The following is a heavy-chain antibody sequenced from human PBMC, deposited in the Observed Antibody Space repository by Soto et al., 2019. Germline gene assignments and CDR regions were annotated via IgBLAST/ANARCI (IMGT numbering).Heavy chain of an antibody. J-gene: IGHJ4*02. Sequence: QVQLVQSGAGVKRPGSSVKVSCKASGGTFRSFVVSWVRQAPGQGLEWMGGVIPMYGAPDYAQKFQGRLTITADESTSTAYMELSSLRPEDAAVYFCTTNYGGDSGWENWGQGTLITVSP. CDR1: GGTFRSFV. D-gene: IGHD2-21*02. CDR2: VIPMYGAP. CDR3: TTNYGGDSGWEN. V-gene: IGHV1-69*12.